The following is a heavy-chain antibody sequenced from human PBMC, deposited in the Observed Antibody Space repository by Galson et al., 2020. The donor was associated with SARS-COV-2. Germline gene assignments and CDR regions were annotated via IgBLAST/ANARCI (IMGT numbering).Heavy chain of an antibody. J-gene: IGHJ3*02. V-gene: IGHV3-30*04. CDR3: TRDVSGGASDI. CDR1: GFTFTNYA. CDR2: ISHDGKIQ. D-gene: IGHD1-26*01. Sequence: GGSLRLSCAASGFTFTNYAMHWARQAPGKGLEWLTVISHDGKIQVYADSVKGRFTISRDNSGNMVFLQIVSLRPDDTALYYCTRDVSGGASDIWGQGTMVTVSS.